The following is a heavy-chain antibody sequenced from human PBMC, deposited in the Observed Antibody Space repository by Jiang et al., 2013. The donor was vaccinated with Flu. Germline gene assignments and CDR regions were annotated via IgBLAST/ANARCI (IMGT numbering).Heavy chain of an antibody. D-gene: IGHD6-6*01. CDR2: MNSDDSSI. CDR3: ARSHGEQLGGAFDY. Sequence: SGFTFSSYWMHWVRQVPGKGLVWVSRMNSDDSSITYVDSVKGRFTISRDNAKNTLYLQMNSLRAEDTAVYYCARSHGEQLGGAFDYWGQGTLVTVSS. CDR1: GFTFSSYW. J-gene: IGHJ4*02. V-gene: IGHV3-74*01.